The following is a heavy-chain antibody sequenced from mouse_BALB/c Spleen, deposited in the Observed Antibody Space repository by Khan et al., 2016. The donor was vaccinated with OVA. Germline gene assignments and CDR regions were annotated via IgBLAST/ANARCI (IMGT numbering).Heavy chain of an antibody. CDR3: ARRNYFGYTFAY. D-gene: IGHD1-2*01. V-gene: IGHV1-77*01. J-gene: IGHJ3*01. Sequence: QVQLKQSGAELVRPGASVKLSCKASGYTFTDYYINWVKQRTGQGLEWIGEIYPRSGNNYYNEKFKGKATLTADKSSSIAYMQLSSLTSEDSAVYFCARRNYFGYTFAYWGQGTLVTVSA. CDR2: IYPRSGNN. CDR1: GYTFTDYY.